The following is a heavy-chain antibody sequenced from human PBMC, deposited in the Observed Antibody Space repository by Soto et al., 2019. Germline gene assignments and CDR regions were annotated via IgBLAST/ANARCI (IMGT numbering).Heavy chain of an antibody. CDR1: GDSVSSNSAA. V-gene: IGHV6-1*01. CDR3: ARGSSLKGIAVAGNLRNWFDP. CDR2: TYYRSKWYN. D-gene: IGHD6-19*01. Sequence: SQTLSLTCAISGDSVSSNSAAWNWIRQSPSRGLEWLGRTYYRSKWYNDYAVSVKSRITINPDTSKNQFSLQLNSVTPEDTAVYYCARGSSLKGIAVAGNLRNWFDPWGQGTLVTVSS. J-gene: IGHJ5*02.